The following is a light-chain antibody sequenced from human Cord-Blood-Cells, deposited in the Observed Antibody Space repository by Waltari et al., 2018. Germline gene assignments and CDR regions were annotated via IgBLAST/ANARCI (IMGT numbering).Light chain of an antibody. V-gene: IGLV2-11*01. CDR2: DVS. CDR1: SSDVGGYNY. CDR3: CSYAGSYTYV. Sequence: QSALTQPRSVSGSPGQSVTISCTGTSSDVGGYNYVSWYQQHPGKAPKLMIYDVSKRPSGVPDRCSGSKSGNTASLTSSGLQAEDEADYYCCSYAGSYTYVFGTGTKVTVL. J-gene: IGLJ1*01.